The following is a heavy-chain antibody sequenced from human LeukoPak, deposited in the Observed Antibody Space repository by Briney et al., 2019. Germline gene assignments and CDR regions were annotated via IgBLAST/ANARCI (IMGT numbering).Heavy chain of an antibody. J-gene: IGHJ6*03. Sequence: ASVKVSCKASGYTFANYYIHLVRQAPGQGLEWMGWINPNSGGTNYAQKFQGRVTMTRDTSISTAYMELSRLRSDDTAVYYCARGVRGAAAGYYYYYMDVWGKGTTVTVSS. CDR2: INPNSGGT. CDR1: GYTFANYY. V-gene: IGHV1-2*02. D-gene: IGHD6-13*01. CDR3: ARGVRGAAAGYYYYYMDV.